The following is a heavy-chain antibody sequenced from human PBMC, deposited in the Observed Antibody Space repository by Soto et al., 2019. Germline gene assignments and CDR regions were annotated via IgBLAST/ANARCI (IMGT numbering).Heavy chain of an antibody. J-gene: IGHJ4*02. CDR1: GFTFNGYW. Sequence: EVQLVESGGGLVQPGGSLRLSCAASGFTFNGYWMHWVRQGPGKGLVWVSRLNGDGSITTYAVSVKGRFTISRDNAKNTLYLKMNSLRAEDTALYYCVRADLWGGNGFGYWGQGTLVTVSS. D-gene: IGHD2-8*01. CDR3: VRADLWGGNGFGY. V-gene: IGHV3-74*01. CDR2: LNGDGSIT.